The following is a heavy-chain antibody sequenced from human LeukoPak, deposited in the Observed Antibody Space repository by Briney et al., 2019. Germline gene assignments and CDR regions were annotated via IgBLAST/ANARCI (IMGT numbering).Heavy chain of an antibody. Sequence: PGGSLRLSCAASGFTFSSYSMNWVRQAPGKGLEWVSSISSSSSYIYYADSVKGRFTISRDNAKNSLYLQMNSLRAEDTAVYYCARLDGSGSYYEDYFDYWGQGTLVTVSS. CDR1: GFTFSSYS. J-gene: IGHJ4*02. CDR2: ISSSSSYI. D-gene: IGHD3-10*01. V-gene: IGHV3-21*01. CDR3: ARLDGSGSYYEDYFDY.